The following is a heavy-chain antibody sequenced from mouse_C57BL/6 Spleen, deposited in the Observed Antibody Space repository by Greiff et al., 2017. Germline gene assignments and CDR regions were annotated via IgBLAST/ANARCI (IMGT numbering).Heavy chain of an antibody. Sequence: VQLQQSGAELVKPGASVKLSCTASGFNIKDYYMHWVKQRTEQGLEWIGRIDPEDGETKYAPKFPGKDTITADTSSNTAYLPLSSLTSEGTAVYYCAREGNYYCSSSPFDYWGQGTTLTVSS. D-gene: IGHD1-1*01. J-gene: IGHJ2*01. CDR3: AREGNYYCSSSPFDY. V-gene: IGHV14-2*01. CDR2: IDPEDGET. CDR1: GFNIKDYY.